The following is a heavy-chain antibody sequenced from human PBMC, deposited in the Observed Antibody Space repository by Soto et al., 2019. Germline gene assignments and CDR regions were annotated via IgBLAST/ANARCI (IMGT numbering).Heavy chain of an antibody. Sequence: QVQLQESGPGLVKPSGTLSLTCAVFGDSISRSNWWSWVRQPPEKGLEWIGEISNIGTPAYNPSLNSRVSLSLDMSKNQFSLNLSSVTAADTAVYYCARAGYFTPGFDFCGQGALVTVSS. CDR1: GDSISRSNW. CDR3: ARAGYFTPGFDF. J-gene: IGHJ4*02. CDR2: ISNIGTP. D-gene: IGHD3-3*01. V-gene: IGHV4-4*02.